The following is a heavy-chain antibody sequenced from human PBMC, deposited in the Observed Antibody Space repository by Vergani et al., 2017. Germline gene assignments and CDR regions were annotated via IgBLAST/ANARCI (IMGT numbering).Heavy chain of an antibody. CDR3: ARGTNDYGDYRSQYCFDY. CDR1: GGSFSGYY. J-gene: IGHJ4*02. Sequence: QVQLQQWGAGLLKPSETLSLTCAVYGGSFSGYYWSWIRQPPGKGLEWIGEINHSGSTNYNPSLKSRVTISVDTSKYQFSQKLSSVTAADAAVYYCARGTNDYGDYRSQYCFDYWGQGTLVTVSS. D-gene: IGHD4-17*01. CDR2: INHSGST. V-gene: IGHV4-34*01.